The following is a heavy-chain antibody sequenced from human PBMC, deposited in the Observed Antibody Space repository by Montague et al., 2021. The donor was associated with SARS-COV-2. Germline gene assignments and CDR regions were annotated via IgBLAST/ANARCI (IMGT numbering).Heavy chain of an antibody. D-gene: IGHD3-9*01. CDR2: IHSAGRGT. CDR3: AKVGDILTGYSLINLDA. V-gene: IGHV3-23*03. J-gene: IGHJ5*02. CDR1: GFTFSNSP. Sequence: SLRLSCAASGFTFSNSPMSWVRQAPGKGLEWVSVIHSAGRGTYYADSVXGRFTISRDNLKNTVYLQMNSLRDVDTALYYCAKVGDILTGYSLINLDALGQGTLVVVSS.